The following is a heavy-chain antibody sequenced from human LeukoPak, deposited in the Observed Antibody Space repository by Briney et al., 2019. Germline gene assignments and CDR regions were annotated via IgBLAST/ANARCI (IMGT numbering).Heavy chain of an antibody. CDR1: GLTVTNNH. Sequence: PVGSLRLSCAASGLTVTNNHVTWVRQAPGKGLEWVSVIQSRGSTYYRDSVKGRFTISRDNSNNTLYLQMTSLRADDTAMYYCARGAVTNQFDSWGQGTLVTVSS. J-gene: IGHJ4*02. CDR3: ARGAVTNQFDS. CDR2: IQSRGST. D-gene: IGHD4-17*01. V-gene: IGHV3-66*02.